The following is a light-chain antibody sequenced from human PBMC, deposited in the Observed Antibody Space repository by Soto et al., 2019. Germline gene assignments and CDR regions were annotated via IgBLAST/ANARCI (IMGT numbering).Light chain of an antibody. V-gene: IGKV1-5*01. J-gene: IGKJ4*01. CDR2: DAS. Sequence: GDRVTITCRASQSISSWLXXYXXNXGXXXKXXXYDASSLESGVPSRFSGSGYGTEFTLTISSLQPDDFATYYCQQYDNYPLTFGGGNKVDI. CDR1: QSISSW. CDR3: QQYDNYPLT.